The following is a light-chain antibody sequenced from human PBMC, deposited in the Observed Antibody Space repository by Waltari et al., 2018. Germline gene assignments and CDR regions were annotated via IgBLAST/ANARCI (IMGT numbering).Light chain of an antibody. CDR2: KAS. Sequence: DIQMTQSPSTLSASVGDRVTITCRASQSIDSWFAWYQQRPGKVPKPLIYKASSLESGVPSRFSGSGSGTEFTLTISSLQPDDFATYYCQHYKTSSRTFGQGTKVEIK. V-gene: IGKV1-5*03. CDR3: QHYKTSSRT. J-gene: IGKJ1*01. CDR1: QSIDSW.